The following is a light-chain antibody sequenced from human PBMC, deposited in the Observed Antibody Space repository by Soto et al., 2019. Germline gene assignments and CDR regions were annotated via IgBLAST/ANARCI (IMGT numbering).Light chain of an antibody. Sequence: QSALNQPASVSGSPGQSVTISCTATSSDVENYKLVSWYQQHPGKAPKLIIYEVTKRPSGVSNRFSGFKSANTASLTISGLQPEDEADYYCCSSVGSYVFGTGTKLTVL. CDR1: SSDVENYKL. V-gene: IGLV2-23*02. CDR2: EVT. CDR3: CSSVGSYV. J-gene: IGLJ1*01.